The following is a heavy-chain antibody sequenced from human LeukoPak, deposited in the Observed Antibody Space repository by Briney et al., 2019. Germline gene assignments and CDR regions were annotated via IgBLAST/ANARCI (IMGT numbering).Heavy chain of an antibody. CDR2: IYSGGST. CDR1: GFTFSSYA. CDR3: ARGPSVGATTIDFDY. J-gene: IGHJ4*02. V-gene: IGHV3-53*01. D-gene: IGHD1-26*01. Sequence: PGGSLRLSCAASGFTFSSYAMGWVRQAPGKGLEWVSVIYSGGSTYYADSVKGRFTISRDNSKNTLYLQMNSLRAEDTAVYYCARGPSVGATTIDFDYWGQGTLVTVSS.